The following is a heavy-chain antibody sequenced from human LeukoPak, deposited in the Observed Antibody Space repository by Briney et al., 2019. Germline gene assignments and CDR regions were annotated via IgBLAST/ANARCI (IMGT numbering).Heavy chain of an antibody. CDR3: ARHRLRRPEFDY. V-gene: IGHV4-59*08. D-gene: IGHD4-17*01. CDR2: ISYSGRI. CDR1: GGSLSDYY. Sequence: SETLSLTCSVSGGSLSDYYWSWIRQPPGKGLEWIGYISYSGRIDSNPSLKSRVTISVDTPKSQFSLTLSSVTATDTAVYFCARHRLRRPEFDYWGQGTLVTVSS. J-gene: IGHJ4*02.